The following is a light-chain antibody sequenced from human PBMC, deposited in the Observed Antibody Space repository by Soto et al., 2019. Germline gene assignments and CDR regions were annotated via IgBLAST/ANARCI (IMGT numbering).Light chain of an antibody. V-gene: IGKV1-6*01. CDR1: QDIRTE. J-gene: IGKJ1*01. CDR3: LQDYSYPRT. CDR2: ATS. Sequence: AIQMTQSPSSLSASVGDRDTITCRASQDIRTELGWYQQKPGNAPKLLIYATSILQSGVPSRFSGIGSGTDFTLTISSLQPEDFATYYCLQDYSYPRTFGQGTKVEIK.